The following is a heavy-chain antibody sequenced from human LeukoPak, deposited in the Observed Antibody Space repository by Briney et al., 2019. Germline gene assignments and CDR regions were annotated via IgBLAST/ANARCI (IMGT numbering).Heavy chain of an antibody. CDR2: IYQSAST. CDR1: GGSISSGAYS. J-gene: IGHJ6*02. D-gene: IGHD2-2*01. Sequence: SQTLSLTCAVSGGSISSGAYSGSWIRQPPGKGLEWIGYIYQSASTSYNPSLKSRVTISVDRSKNQFSLKLSSVTAAETAVYYCARSSTSRKNYYYYGMDVWGQGNTVTVSS. CDR3: ARSSTSRKNYYYYGMDV. V-gene: IGHV4-30-2*01.